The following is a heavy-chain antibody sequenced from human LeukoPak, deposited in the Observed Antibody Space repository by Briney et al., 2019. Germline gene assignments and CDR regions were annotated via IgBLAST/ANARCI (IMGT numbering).Heavy chain of an antibody. CDR3: ARSARPYYDFWSGYQNWFDP. J-gene: IGHJ5*02. V-gene: IGHV3-48*03. Sequence: GGSLRLSCAASGFTFSSYEMNWVRQAPGKGLEWVSYISSSGSTIYYADSVKGRFTISRDNAKNSLYLQMNSLRAEDTAVYYCARSARPYYDFWSGYQNWFDPWGQGTLVTVSS. CDR1: GFTFSSYE. D-gene: IGHD3-3*01. CDR2: ISSSGSTI.